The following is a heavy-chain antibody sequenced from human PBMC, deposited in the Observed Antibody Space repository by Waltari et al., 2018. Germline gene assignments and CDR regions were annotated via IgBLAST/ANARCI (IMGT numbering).Heavy chain of an antibody. J-gene: IGHJ3*02. V-gene: IGHV1-46*04. D-gene: IGHD6-6*01. CDR1: GYTFTSYY. CDR2: DNTRGGST. CDR3: ARAGVAYSSSGAFDI. Sequence: QVQLVQSGAEVKKPGASVKVSCKASGYTFTSYYMHWVRQAPGQGLEWMGRDNTRGGSTIYAQKLQGRVTMTRDTSTSTVYRELSRLRSEDTAVYYCARAGVAYSSSGAFDIWGQGTMVTVSS.